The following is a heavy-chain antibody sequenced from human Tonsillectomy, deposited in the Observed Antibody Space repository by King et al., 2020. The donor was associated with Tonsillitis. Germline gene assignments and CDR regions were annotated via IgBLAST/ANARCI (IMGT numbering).Heavy chain of an antibody. CDR1: GFTVSSNY. CDR3: ARASLLEPPLEYYYGMDV. V-gene: IGHV3-53*01. CDR2: IYSGGST. J-gene: IGHJ6*02. Sequence: VQLVESGGGLIQPGGSLRLSCAASGFTVSSNYMSWVRQAPGKGLEWVSVIYSGGSTYYADSVKGRFTISRDNSKNTLYLQMNSLRAEDTAVYYCARASLLEPPLEYYYGMDVWGQGTTVTVSS. D-gene: IGHD2-15*01.